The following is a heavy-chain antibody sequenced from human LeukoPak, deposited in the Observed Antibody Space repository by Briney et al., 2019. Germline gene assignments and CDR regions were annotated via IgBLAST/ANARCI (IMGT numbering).Heavy chain of an antibody. CDR2: IYYSGST. CDR3: ARGALFAMVRGVYDY. Sequence: SETLSLTCTVSGGSISSYYWSWIRQPPGKGLEWIGYIYYSGSTNYNPSLKSRVTISVDTSKNQFSLKLSSVTAVDTAVYYCARGALFAMVRGVYDYWGQGTLVTVSS. CDR1: GGSISSYY. V-gene: IGHV4-59*01. J-gene: IGHJ4*02. D-gene: IGHD3-10*01.